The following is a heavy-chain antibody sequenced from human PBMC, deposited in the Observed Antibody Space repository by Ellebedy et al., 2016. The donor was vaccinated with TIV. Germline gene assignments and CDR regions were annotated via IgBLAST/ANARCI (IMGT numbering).Heavy chain of an antibody. V-gene: IGHV3-15*01. Sequence: GESLKISCEASGFTFIYAWMTWVRQSPGKGLEWVGRIRSKVDGGTTDFAAPVKDRFTISRDDSKNTLDLYMHSLKAEDTAVYYCTTAAGYRSSWYFDHWGQGALVTVSS. J-gene: IGHJ4*02. CDR2: IRSKVDGGTT. CDR1: GFTFIYAW. D-gene: IGHD6-13*01. CDR3: TTAAGYRSSWYFDH.